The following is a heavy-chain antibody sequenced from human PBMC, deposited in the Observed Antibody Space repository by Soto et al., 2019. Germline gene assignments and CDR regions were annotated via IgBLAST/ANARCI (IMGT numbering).Heavy chain of an antibody. CDR1: GFTFSSYD. J-gene: IGHJ3*02. V-gene: IGHV3-13*05. CDR2: IGTAGDP. D-gene: IGHD2-8*01. CDR3: SRAYWPSGVSYNAIEI. Sequence: GGSLRLSCAASGFTFSSYDMHWVRQATGEGLEWVSAIGTAGDPCCPGTVMGRFTISRENAKNSLYLQINSLRAADTAMYNSSRAYWPSGVSYNAIEIWGQGK.